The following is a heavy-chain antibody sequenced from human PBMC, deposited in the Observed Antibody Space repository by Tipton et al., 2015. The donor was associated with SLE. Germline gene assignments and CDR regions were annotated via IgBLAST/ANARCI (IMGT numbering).Heavy chain of an antibody. Sequence: LRLSCTVSGGSISSYYWSWIRQPPGKGLGWIGYIYYSGSTNYNPSLKSRVTISVDTSKNQFSLKLSSVTAADTAVYYCARYARGYSGYEGFDYWGQGTLVTVSS. V-gene: IGHV4-59*01. CDR3: ARYARGYSGYEGFDY. J-gene: IGHJ4*02. CDR1: GGSISSYY. CDR2: IYYSGST. D-gene: IGHD5-12*01.